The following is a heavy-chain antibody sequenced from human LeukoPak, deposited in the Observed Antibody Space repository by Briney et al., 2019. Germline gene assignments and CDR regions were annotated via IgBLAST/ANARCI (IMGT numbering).Heavy chain of an antibody. CDR2: IYTSGST. CDR3: ARRASSSWYYDY. V-gene: IGHV4-4*07. D-gene: IGHD6-13*01. J-gene: IGHJ4*02. Sequence: PSETLSLTCTVSGGSISSYYWSWIRQPAGKGLEWIGRIYTSGSTTYNPSFKSRVTMSVDTSKNQFSLQLSSVTAADTAVYYCARRASSSWYYDYWGQGTLVTVSS. CDR1: GGSISSYY.